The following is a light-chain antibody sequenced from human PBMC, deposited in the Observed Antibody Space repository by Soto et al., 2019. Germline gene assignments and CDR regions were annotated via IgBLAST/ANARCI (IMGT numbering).Light chain of an antibody. V-gene: IGKV3D-15*01. CDR1: QSVSSN. CDR2: GAS. CDR3: QQYNNWPPIT. Sequence: EIVMTQSPATLSVSPGERATLSCRASQSVSSNLAWYQQKPGQAPRLLIYGASIRATGISARFSGSGSGTEFTLTISSLQSEDFAVDFCQQYNNWPPITFGQGTRLEIK. J-gene: IGKJ5*01.